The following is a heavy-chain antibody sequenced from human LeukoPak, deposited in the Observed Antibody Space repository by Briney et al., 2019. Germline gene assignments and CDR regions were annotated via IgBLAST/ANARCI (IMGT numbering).Heavy chain of an antibody. CDR3: ARSPSLYYFEN. CDR2: IYSGGPT. V-gene: IGHV3-66*02. Sequence: VGSLRLSCVASGFTFGRSYMTWVRQAPGKGLDWVSTIYSGGPTYYADSVKGRFTISRDNSKNTLYLLMNSLRIEDTAVYYCARSPSLYYFENWGQGTLVTVSS. CDR1: GFTFGRSY. J-gene: IGHJ4*02.